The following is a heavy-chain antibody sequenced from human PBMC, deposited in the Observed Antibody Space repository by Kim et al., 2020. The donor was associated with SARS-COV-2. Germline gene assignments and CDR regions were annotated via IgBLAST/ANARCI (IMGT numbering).Heavy chain of an antibody. CDR2: ISAYNGNT. J-gene: IGHJ4*02. V-gene: IGHV1-18*01. Sequence: ASVKVSCKASGYTFTSYGISWVRQAPGQGLEWMGWISAYNGNTNYAQKLQGRVTMTTDTSTSTAYMELRSLRSDDTAVYYCARGPLYYDFWSGYYTGSDYWGQGTLVTVSS. D-gene: IGHD3-3*01. CDR1: GYTFTSYG. CDR3: ARGPLYYDFWSGYYTGSDY.